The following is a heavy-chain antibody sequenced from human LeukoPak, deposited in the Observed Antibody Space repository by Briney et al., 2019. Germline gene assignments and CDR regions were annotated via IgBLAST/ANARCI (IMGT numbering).Heavy chain of an antibody. J-gene: IGHJ3*02. CDR2: IIPILGIA. D-gene: IGHD2-15*01. CDR1: GGTFSSYA. Sequence: GASVKVSCTASGGTFSSYAISWVRQAPGQGLEWMGRIIPILGIANYAQKFQGRVTITADKSTSTAYMELSSLRSEDTAVYYCAKPSQRVARSNDAFDIWGQGTMVTVSS. CDR3: AKPSQRVARSNDAFDI. V-gene: IGHV1-69*04.